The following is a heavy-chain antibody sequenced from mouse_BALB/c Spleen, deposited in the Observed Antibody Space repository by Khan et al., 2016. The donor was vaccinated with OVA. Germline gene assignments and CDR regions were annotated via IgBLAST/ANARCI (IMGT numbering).Heavy chain of an antibody. J-gene: IGHJ3*01. CDR3: ARNSYMYDFTY. CDR1: GFSLTTYG. D-gene: IGHD2-14*01. V-gene: IGHV2-4-1*01. Sequence: VQLQQSGPGLLQPSQSLSITCTVSGFSLTTYGVHWARQSPGKGLEWLGLIWSGGNTDYNTAFISRLSISKDNSKSQVFFKMNSLQADDTAIYYCARNSYMYDFTYWGQGTLVTVSA. CDR2: IWSGGNT.